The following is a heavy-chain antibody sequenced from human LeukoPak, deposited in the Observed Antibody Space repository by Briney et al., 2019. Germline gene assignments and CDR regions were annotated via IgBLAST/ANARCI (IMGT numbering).Heavy chain of an antibody. CDR3: ARNMDTAMSFDY. J-gene: IGHJ4*02. CDR1: GDSISSSTYY. Sequence: SETLFLTCTVSGDSISSSTYYWGWIRQPPGKELEWIGNIYYSGNTYYNPSLKSRLTISVDTSKNQFSLKLSSVTAADTAVYYCARNMDTAMSFDYWGQGTLVTVSS. D-gene: IGHD5-18*01. V-gene: IGHV4-39*07. CDR2: IYYSGNT.